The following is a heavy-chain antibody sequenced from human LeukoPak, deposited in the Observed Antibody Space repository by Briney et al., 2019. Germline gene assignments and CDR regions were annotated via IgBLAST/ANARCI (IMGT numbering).Heavy chain of an antibody. CDR3: AGSYGGNAVGASDI. CDR1: GGSFSGYH. Sequence: PSETLSLTCGVSGGSFSGYHWSWIRQTPGKGLEWIGEISQSGGTSYNPSLKSRVTISIETSKNHFSLKLNSLSAADTAMYHCAGSYGGNAVGASDIWGQGTMVIVSS. D-gene: IGHD4/OR15-4a*01. CDR2: ISQSGGT. V-gene: IGHV4-34*01. J-gene: IGHJ3*02.